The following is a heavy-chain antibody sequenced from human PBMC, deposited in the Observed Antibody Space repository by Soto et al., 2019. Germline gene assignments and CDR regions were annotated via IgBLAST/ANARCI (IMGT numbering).Heavy chain of an antibody. CDR3: AAGYCGGDCYQYYYYGMDV. CDR2: IVVGSGNT. CDR1: GFTFTSSA. V-gene: IGHV1-58*02. J-gene: IGHJ6*02. Sequence: QMQLVQSGPEVKKPGTSVKVSCKASGFTFTSSAMQWVRQARGQRLEWIGWIVVGSGNTNYAQKFQERVTITRDMSTSTAYMELSSLRSEDTAVSYCAAGYCGGDCYQYYYYGMDVWGQGTTVTVSS. D-gene: IGHD2-21*02.